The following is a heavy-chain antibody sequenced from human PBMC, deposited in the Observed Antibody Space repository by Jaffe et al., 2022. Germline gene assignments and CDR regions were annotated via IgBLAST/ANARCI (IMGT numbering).Heavy chain of an antibody. CDR3: AKDIGYGDYVLGY. D-gene: IGHD4-17*01. CDR2: ISWDGGST. V-gene: IGHV3-43*01. CDR1: GFTFDDYT. J-gene: IGHJ4*02. Sequence: EVQLVESGGVVVQPGGSLRLSCAASGFTFDDYTMHWVRQAPGKGLEWVSLISWDGGSTYYADSVKGRFTISRDNSKNSLYLQMNSLRTEDTALYYCAKDIGYGDYVLGYWGQGTLVTVSS.